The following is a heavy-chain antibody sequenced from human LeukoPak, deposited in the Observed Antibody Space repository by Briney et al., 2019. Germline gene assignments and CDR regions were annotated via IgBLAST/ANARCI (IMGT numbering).Heavy chain of an antibody. CDR1: GGSFSGYY. Sequence: PSETLSLTCAVYGGSFSGYYWSWIRQPPGKGLEWIGEINHSGSTNYNPSLKSRVTISVDTSKNQFSLKLSSVTAADTAVYYCARGFWDSGSGNYYYYMDVWGKGTTVTISS. CDR2: INHSGST. V-gene: IGHV4-34*01. J-gene: IGHJ6*03. D-gene: IGHD3-10*01. CDR3: ARGFWDSGSGNYYYYMDV.